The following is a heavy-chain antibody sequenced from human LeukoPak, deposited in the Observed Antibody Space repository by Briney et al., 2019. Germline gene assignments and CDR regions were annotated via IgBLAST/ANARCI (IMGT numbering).Heavy chain of an antibody. Sequence: SETLSLSCSVSDGSMTNYYWSWIRQPAGKGLEWIGRIHSSGNNNYNPSLASRVSMSVDTSKRHLSLDLSSLTAADTAVYYCARLATYYYGSMTYYFFEHWGQGLQVNVSS. J-gene: IGHJ4*02. D-gene: IGHD3-10*01. V-gene: IGHV4-4*07. CDR3: ARLATYYYGSMTYYFFEH. CDR2: IHSSGNN. CDR1: DGSMTNYY.